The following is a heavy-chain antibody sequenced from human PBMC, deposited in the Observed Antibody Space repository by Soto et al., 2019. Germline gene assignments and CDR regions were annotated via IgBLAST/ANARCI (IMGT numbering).Heavy chain of an antibody. V-gene: IGHV1-3*01. CDR1: GYTFTSYA. CDR3: AREFLYCSGGSCYFDY. J-gene: IGHJ4*02. CDR2: INAGNGNT. Sequence: ASVKVSCKASGYTFTSYAMHWVRQAPGQRLEWMGWINAGNGNTKYSQKFQGRVTLTRDTSASTAYMELSSLRSEDTAVYYCAREFLYCSGGSCYFDYWGQGTLVTVSS. D-gene: IGHD2-15*01.